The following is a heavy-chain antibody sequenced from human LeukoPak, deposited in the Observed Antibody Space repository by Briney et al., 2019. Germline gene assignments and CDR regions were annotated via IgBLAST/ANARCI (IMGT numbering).Heavy chain of an antibody. V-gene: IGHV3-48*01. D-gene: IGHD3-3*01. CDR3: ARDLTIFGVVINWFDP. CDR2: ISSSSSTT. Sequence: GGSLRLSCAASGFTFSSYSMNWVRQAPGKGLEWVSYISSSSSTTYYADSVKGRFIISRDNAKNSLYLQMNSLRAEDTAVYYCARDLTIFGVVINWFDPWGQGTLVTVSS. CDR1: GFTFSSYS. J-gene: IGHJ5*02.